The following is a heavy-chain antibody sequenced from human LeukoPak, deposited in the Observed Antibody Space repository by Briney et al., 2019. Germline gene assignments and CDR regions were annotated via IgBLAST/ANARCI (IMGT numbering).Heavy chain of an antibody. CDR2: INHSGST. J-gene: IGHJ4*02. V-gene: IGHV4-34*01. CDR1: GGSFSGYY. CDR3: ARGMAVAGRGY. Sequence: PSETLSLTCAVYGGSFSGYYWSWIRQPPGKGLEWIGEINHSGSTNYNPSLKSRVTISVDTSKNQFSLKLSSVTAADTAVYYCARGMAVAGRGYWGQGTLVTVSS. D-gene: IGHD6-19*01.